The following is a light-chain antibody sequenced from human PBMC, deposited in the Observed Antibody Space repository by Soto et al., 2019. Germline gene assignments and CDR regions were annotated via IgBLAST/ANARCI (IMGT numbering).Light chain of an antibody. Sequence: DIQVAQSPSTLSASVGDRVTITCRASQSISTWLAWYQHKPGTAPKLLIYKASTLDRGVSSRFSGSGSEKEFTLTISSLQPEDSATYYCQQYSSYSPWLFGQGTKVEI. V-gene: IGKV1-5*03. J-gene: IGKJ1*01. CDR2: KAS. CDR3: QQYSSYSPWL. CDR1: QSISTW.